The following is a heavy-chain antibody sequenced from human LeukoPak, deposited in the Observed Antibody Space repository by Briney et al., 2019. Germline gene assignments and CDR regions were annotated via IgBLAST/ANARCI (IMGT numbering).Heavy chain of an antibody. CDR1: GYPFTDYY. CDR3: ARVTVTALSYYIDV. J-gene: IGHJ6*03. Sequence: ASVKVSSKASGYPFTDYYIHWVRQAPGQGLEWMGWINPNSGGTNYAQRFQGRVTMTRDTAISTAYMELRRLTSDDTALYYCARVTVTALSYYIDVWGKGTTVTVSS. CDR2: INPNSGGT. D-gene: IGHD2-21*02. V-gene: IGHV1-2*02.